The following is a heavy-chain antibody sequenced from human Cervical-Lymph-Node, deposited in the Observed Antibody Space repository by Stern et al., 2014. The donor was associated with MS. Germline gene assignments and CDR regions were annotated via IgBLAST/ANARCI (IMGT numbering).Heavy chain of an antibody. CDR3: AVRYCSGGRCYSVPDV. V-gene: IGHV1-46*02. J-gene: IGHJ6*02. CDR2: INPSGAT. Sequence: QMQLVQSGSEVKKPGASVKVSCKASEYTHNNYLIHWVRQAPGQRPDWMGVINPSGATNYAQKVQDRVTMTTDASPSTFYMELSRLRSEDTAVYYCAVRYCSGGRCYSVPDVWGQGTTVIVSS. CDR1: EYTHNNYL. D-gene: IGHD2-15*01.